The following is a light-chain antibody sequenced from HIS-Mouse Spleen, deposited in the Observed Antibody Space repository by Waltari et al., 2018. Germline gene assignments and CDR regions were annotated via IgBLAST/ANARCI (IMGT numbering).Light chain of an antibody. Sequence: QSVLTQPPSASGTPGQRVTISCSGSSSNIGSNYVYCYQQLPGTAPKLLSYWNNQRRSGVPDRVSGAKAGPAASLAISGLRSEDEADYYCAAWDDSLSGPVFGGGTKLTVL. V-gene: IGLV1-47*01. J-gene: IGLJ3*02. CDR2: WNN. CDR3: AAWDDSLSGPV. CDR1: SSNIGSNY.